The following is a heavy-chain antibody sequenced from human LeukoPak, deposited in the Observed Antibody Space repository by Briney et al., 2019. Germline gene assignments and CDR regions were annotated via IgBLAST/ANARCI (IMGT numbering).Heavy chain of an antibody. J-gene: IGHJ3*02. CDR3: ARTGYIYGHETFDI. D-gene: IGHD5-18*01. Sequence: ASVKASCKASGYSFNNYGISWGRQAPGQGLEWMGWSSAYSGNTDYAQNPQGRGSMTTDTSTSTAYMELRSLRSDATAVYYCARTGYIYGHETFDIWGQGTMVTVSS. V-gene: IGHV1-18*01. CDR2: SSAYSGNT. CDR1: GYSFNNYG.